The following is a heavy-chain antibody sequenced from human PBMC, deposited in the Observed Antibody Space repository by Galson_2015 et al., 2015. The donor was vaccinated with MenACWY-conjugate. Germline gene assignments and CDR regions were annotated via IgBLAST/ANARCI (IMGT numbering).Heavy chain of an antibody. V-gene: IGHV3-53*01. CDR3: AREGRHVGSYSDLDY. Sequence: SLRLSCATSGFTFITYWMSWVRQAPGKGLEWVSVIYSDALGATTHYSDSVKGRFTSSRDNSKNTLYLQMNSLRVEDTAVYYCAREGRHVGSYSDLDYWGQGTLVTVS. CDR1: GFTFITYW. J-gene: IGHJ4*02. CDR2: IYSDALGATT. D-gene: IGHD1-26*01.